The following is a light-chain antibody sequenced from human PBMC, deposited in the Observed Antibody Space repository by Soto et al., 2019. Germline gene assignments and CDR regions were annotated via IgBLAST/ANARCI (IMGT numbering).Light chain of an antibody. CDR1: QSISSW. CDR3: QQYKSYPIT. V-gene: IGKV1-5*03. J-gene: IGKJ4*01. CDR2: KAS. Sequence: DIQMTQSPSTLSASVGDRVTITCRASQSISSWLAWYQQKPGKAPKFLIHKASNLEGGVSSRFSGSGSGTEFTLTISSLQPDDFATYFCQQYKSYPITFGGGTKVEIK.